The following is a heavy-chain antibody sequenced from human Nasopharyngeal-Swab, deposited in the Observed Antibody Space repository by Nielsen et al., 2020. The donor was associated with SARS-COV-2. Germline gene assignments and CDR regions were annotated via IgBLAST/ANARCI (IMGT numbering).Heavy chain of an antibody. D-gene: IGHD3-10*01. CDR3: ARDVWGPRYHGSRGGDGVFDY. V-gene: IGHV1-18*01. CDR2: ISAYNLRT. J-gene: IGHJ4*02. Sequence: ASVKVSCKASGYTFTSYGISWVRQAPGQGLEWMGWISAYNLRTDYAQKFQGRVTMTIDPSTDTASLELRNLRSDDTALYYCARDVWGPRYHGSRGGDGVFDYWGQGTLVTVSS. CDR1: GYTFTSYG.